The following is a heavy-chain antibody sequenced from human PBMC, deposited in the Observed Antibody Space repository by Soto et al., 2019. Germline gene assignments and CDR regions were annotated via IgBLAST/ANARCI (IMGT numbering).Heavy chain of an antibody. J-gene: IGHJ4*02. CDR2: IYYSGST. CDR1: GGYIIISSSY. V-gene: IGHV4-39*01. D-gene: IGHD1-26*01. CDR3: ARRGLVGATTFDY. Sequence: SETLSLNCSISGGYIIISSSYWGWIRQPPGKWLECIGSIYYSGSTYYSPSLKSRVTISVDTSKNQFSLKLSSVTAADTAVYYCARRGLVGATTFDYWGQGTLVTVSS.